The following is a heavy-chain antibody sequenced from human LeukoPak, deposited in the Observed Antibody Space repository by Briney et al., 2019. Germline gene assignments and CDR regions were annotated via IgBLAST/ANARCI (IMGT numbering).Heavy chain of an antibody. J-gene: IGHJ4*02. D-gene: IGHD6-13*01. V-gene: IGHV3-9*01. CDR1: GFTFDDYA. CDR3: AKDIIAAARYYFDY. CDR2: ISGNSGSI. Sequence: GRSLRLSCAASGFTFDDYAMHWVRQAPGKGLEWVSGISGNSGSIGYADSVKGRFTISRDNAKNSLYLQMNSLRAEDTALYYCAKDIIAAARYYFDYWGQGTLVTVSS.